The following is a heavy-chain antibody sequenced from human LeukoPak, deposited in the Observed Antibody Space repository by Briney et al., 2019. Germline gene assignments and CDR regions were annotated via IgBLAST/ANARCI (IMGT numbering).Heavy chain of an antibody. CDR2: MNPNSGNT. V-gene: IGHV1-8*01. Sequence: VASVKVSCKASGYTFTSYDINWVRQATGQGLEWMGWMNPNSGNTGYAQKFQGRVTMTRNTSISTAYMELSSLRSEDTAVYYCARDVYGYFDWLLYFDYWGQGTLVTVSS. CDR1: GYTFTSYD. J-gene: IGHJ4*02. CDR3: ARDVYGYFDWLLYFDY. D-gene: IGHD3-9*01.